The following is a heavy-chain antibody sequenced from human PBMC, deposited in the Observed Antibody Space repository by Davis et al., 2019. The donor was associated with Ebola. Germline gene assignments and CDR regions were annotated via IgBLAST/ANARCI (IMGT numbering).Heavy chain of an antibody. CDR3: ACGTDAFDI. V-gene: IGHV3-23*01. CDR2: ISGSGGST. CDR1: GFTFSSYA. Sequence: GESLKISCAASGFTFSSYAMSWVRQAPGKGLEWVSAISGSGGSTYYADSVKGRFTISRDNSKNTLYLQMNSLRAEDTAVYYCACGTDAFDIWGQGTMVTVSS. D-gene: IGHD2-15*01. J-gene: IGHJ3*02.